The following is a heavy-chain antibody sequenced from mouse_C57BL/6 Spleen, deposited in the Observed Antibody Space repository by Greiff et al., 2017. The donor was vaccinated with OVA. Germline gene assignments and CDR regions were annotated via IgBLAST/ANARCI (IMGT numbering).Heavy chain of an antibody. CDR1: GFTFSSYG. V-gene: IGHV5-6*02. J-gene: IGHJ4*01. Sequence: DVMLVESGGDLVKPGGSLKLSCAASGFTFSSYGMSWVRQTPDKRLEWVATISSGGSYTYYPDSVKGRFTISRDNAKNTLYLQMSSLKSEDTAMYYCARQKNYYSNYNYAMDYWGQGTSVTVSS. D-gene: IGHD2-5*01. CDR3: ARQKNYYSNYNYAMDY. CDR2: ISSGGSYT.